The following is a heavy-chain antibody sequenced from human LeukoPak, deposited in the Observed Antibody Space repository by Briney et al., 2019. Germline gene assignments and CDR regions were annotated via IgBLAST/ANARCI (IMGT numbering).Heavy chain of an antibody. CDR2: ISYDGSNK. CDR1: GFTFDDSA. V-gene: IGHV3-30-3*01. D-gene: IGHD3-22*01. J-gene: IGHJ3*02. Sequence: PGGSLRLSCAASGFTFDDSAMHWVRQAPGKGLESVAVISYDGSNKYYADSVKGRFTISRDNSKNTLYLQMNSLRAEDTAVYYCARESPQNYYDSSGYGKGDAFDIWGQGTMVTVSS. CDR3: ARESPQNYYDSSGYGKGDAFDI.